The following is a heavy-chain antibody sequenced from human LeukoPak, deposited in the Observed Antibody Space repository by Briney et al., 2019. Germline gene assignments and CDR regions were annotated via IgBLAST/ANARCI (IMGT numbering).Heavy chain of an antibody. V-gene: IGHV1-2*02. CDR3: ARVYYVGNAFDI. Sequence: ASVKVSCKASGYTFTGYYMRWVRQAPGQGLEWMGWINPNSGGTNYAQKFQGRVTMTRDTSISTAYMELSRLRSDDTAVYYCARVYYVGNAFDIWGQGTMVTVSS. CDR1: GYTFTGYY. D-gene: IGHD3-16*01. CDR2: INPNSGGT. J-gene: IGHJ3*02.